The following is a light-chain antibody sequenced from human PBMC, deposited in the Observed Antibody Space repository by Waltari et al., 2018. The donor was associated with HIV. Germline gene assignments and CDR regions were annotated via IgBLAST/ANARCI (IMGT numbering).Light chain of an antibody. CDR1: HIRKYR. CDR2: DDT. CDR3: QVWDRSYKEAV. J-gene: IGLJ2*01. V-gene: IGLV3-21*02. Sequence: SYVLTQAPSLSVAPGQTATISCGHIRKYRVQWYLQRPERPPVLVVFDDTYRSSPMPARLSGANSGSRATLTIGGVEAGDEAVYYCQVWDRSYKEAVFGGGTQLIVL.